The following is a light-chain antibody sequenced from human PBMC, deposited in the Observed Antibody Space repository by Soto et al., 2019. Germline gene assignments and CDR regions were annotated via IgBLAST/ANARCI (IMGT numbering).Light chain of an antibody. CDR3: QQSYSTRFT. V-gene: IGKV1-39*01. Sequence: DIQMTQSPSSLSASVGDRVTITCRASQSISSYLNWYQQKPGKAPKLLIYAASSLQRGVPSRFSGSGSGTDFTLTISRLQPEDFATYYCQQSYSTRFTFGPGTKVDIK. CDR1: QSISSY. CDR2: AAS. J-gene: IGKJ3*01.